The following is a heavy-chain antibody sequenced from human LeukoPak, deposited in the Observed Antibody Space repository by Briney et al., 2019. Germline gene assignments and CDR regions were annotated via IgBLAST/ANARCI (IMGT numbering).Heavy chain of an antibody. V-gene: IGHV5-51*01. CDR3: ARPNDVLMVYAIDY. D-gene: IGHD2-8*01. CDR2: IYPGDSDT. Sequence: GASLKISCKGSGSGFTSYWIGWVRQMPGKGLELMGIIYPGDSDTRYSPSFQGQVTISADKSISTAYLQWSSLKASDTAMYYCARPNDVLMVYAIDYWGQGTLVTVSS. CDR1: GSGFTSYW. J-gene: IGHJ4*02.